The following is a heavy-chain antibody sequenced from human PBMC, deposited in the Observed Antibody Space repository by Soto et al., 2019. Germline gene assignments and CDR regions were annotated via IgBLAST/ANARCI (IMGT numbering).Heavy chain of an antibody. V-gene: IGHV3-15*01. CDR1: GFTFSNAW. J-gene: IGHJ4*02. CDR2: IKSKTDGGTT. CDR3: TSYSSGWYNGRIYFDY. D-gene: IGHD6-19*01. Sequence: EVQLVESGGGLVKPGGSLRLSCAASGFTFSNAWMSWVRQAPGKGLEWVGRIKSKTDGGTTDYAAPVKGRFTISRDDSKNTLYLQMNSLKTEDTAVYYCTSYSSGWYNGRIYFDYWGQGTLVTVSS.